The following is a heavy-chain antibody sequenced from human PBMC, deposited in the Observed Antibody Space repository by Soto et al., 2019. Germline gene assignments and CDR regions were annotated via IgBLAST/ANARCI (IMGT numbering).Heavy chain of an antibody. CDR3: ARRARPDFYYMDV. J-gene: IGHJ6*03. CDR2: ISSNGVGT. V-gene: IGHV3-64*01. Sequence: EVQLAESGGGLAQPGGSLRLSCAASGFTLSGYAMDWVRQAPGKGLEYVSGISSNGVGTYYANSVQGRFNISRDNSKNTVYLQMGSLRPEDMAVYYCARRARPDFYYMDVWSKGTTVTVSS. CDR1: GFTLSGYA. D-gene: IGHD6-6*01.